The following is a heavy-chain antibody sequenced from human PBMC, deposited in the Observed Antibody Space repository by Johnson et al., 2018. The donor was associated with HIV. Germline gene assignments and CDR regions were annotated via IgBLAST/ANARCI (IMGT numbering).Heavy chain of an antibody. CDR3: ARDRYYGLAWGWAFDI. D-gene: IGHD3-16*01. J-gene: IGHJ3*02. CDR1: GFTVSSNY. V-gene: IGHV3-66*01. Sequence: VQLVESGGGLVQPGRSLRLSCAASGFTVSSNYMSWVRQAPGKGLEWVSVIYSGGSTYYADSVKGRFTISRDNSKNTLYLQTNSLRAEDTAVFYCARDRYYGLAWGWAFDIWGQGTMVTVSS. CDR2: IYSGGST.